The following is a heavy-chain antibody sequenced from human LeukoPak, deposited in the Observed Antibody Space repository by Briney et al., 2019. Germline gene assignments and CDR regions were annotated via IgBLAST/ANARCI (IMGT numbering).Heavy chain of an antibody. D-gene: IGHD2-2*01. CDR2: IYYSGST. CDR3: ARVKRKYQLLKPLHETASHYFDY. J-gene: IGHJ4*02. CDR1: GGSISSNSYY. V-gene: IGHV4-39*07. Sequence: PSETLSLTCTVSGGSISSNSYYWGWIRQPPGKGLEWIGSIYYSGSTYYNPSLKSRVTISVDTSKNQFSLKLSSVTAADTATYYCARVKRKYQLLKPLHETASHYFDYWGQGTLVTVPS.